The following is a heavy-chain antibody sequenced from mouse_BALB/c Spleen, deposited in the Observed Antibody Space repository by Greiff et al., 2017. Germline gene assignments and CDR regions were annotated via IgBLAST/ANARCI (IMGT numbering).Heavy chain of an antibody. CDR3: ARNGNYQAWFAY. V-gene: IGHV3-2*02. CDR1: GYSITSDYA. Sequence: EVKLVESGPGLVKPSQSLSLTCTVTGYSITSDYAWTWIRQFPGNKLEWMGYISYSGSTSYNPSLKSRISITRDTSKNQFFLQLNSVTTEDTATDYCARNGNYQAWFAYWGQGTLVTVSA. J-gene: IGHJ3*01. D-gene: IGHD2-1*01. CDR2: ISYSGST.